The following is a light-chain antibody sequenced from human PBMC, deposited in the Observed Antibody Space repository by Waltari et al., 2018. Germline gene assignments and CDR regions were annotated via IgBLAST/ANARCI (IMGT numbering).Light chain of an antibody. CDR3: RTWDSSLSAGV. J-gene: IGLJ3*02. CDR1: SSNTGNYY. Sequence: QSVLTQPPSVSAAPGQTVTISCPVSSSNTGNYYVSWYQQNPGTAPKLLIYDNNKRPSGIPDRFSGSKSGTSATLGITGLQTGDEADYYCRTWDSSLSAGVFGGGTKLTVL. V-gene: IGLV1-51*01. CDR2: DNN.